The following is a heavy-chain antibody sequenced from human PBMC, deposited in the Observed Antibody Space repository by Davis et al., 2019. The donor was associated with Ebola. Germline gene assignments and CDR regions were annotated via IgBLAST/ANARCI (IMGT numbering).Heavy chain of an antibody. D-gene: IGHD2-2*01. Sequence: GESLKISCAASGFTVSSNYMSWVRQAPGKGLEWVSVIYSGGSTYYADFVKGRFTISRDNSKNTLYLQMNSLRAEDTAVYYCARDSPSSSKNYWGQGTLVTVSS. CDR1: GFTVSSNY. CDR2: IYSGGST. J-gene: IGHJ4*02. CDR3: ARDSPSSSKNY. V-gene: IGHV3-53*01.